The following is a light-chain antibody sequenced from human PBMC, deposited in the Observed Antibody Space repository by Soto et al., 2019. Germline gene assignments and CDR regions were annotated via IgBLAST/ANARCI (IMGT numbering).Light chain of an antibody. J-gene: IGLJ2*01. CDR3: QSYDSSLSTSV. Sequence: QSVLTQPPSVSGAPGQRVTNSCTGSSSNIGAGYDVNWYQQLPGTAPKVLIYGNSNRPSGVPDRFSGSKSGASASLAITGLQAEDEADYYCQSYDSSLSTSVFGGGTKLTVL. CDR2: GNS. V-gene: IGLV1-40*01. CDR1: SSNIGAGYD.